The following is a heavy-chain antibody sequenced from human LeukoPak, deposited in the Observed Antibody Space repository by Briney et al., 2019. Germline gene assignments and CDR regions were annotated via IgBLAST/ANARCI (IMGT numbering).Heavy chain of an antibody. CDR1: GFTFSSYA. D-gene: IGHD4-23*01. CDR2: VSGSGGFT. V-gene: IGHV3-23*01. J-gene: IGHJ4*02. CDR3: AKGAQLRWYSFDY. Sequence: PGGSLRLSCAASGFTFSSYAMTWVRQAPGKGLEWVSSVSGSGGFTYYPDSVKGRFTISRDNSKNSLFLQMNSLRTEDTALYYCAKGAQLRWYSFDYWGQGTLVTVSS.